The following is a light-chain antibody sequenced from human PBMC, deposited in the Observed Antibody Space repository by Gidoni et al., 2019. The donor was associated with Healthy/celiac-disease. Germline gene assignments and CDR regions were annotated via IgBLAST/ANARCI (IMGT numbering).Light chain of an antibody. Sequence: EIVMTQSPATLSVSPGERATLSCRASQSVSSNLAWYQQKPGQAPRLLIYGASTRATGIPARFSGSGSGTEFTLTISSLQSEDFAVYYCQQYNNWPLALTCXGGTKVEIK. CDR1: QSVSSN. CDR2: GAS. V-gene: IGKV3-15*01. CDR3: QQYNNWPLALT. J-gene: IGKJ4*01.